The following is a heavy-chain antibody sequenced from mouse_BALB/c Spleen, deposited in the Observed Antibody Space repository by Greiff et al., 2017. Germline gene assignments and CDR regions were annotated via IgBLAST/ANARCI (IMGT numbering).Heavy chain of an antibody. CDR3: ARDRGGPAWFAY. CDR1: GYSITSDYA. J-gene: IGHJ3*01. D-gene: IGHD3-1*01. Sequence: EVQRVESGPGLVKPSQSLSLTCTVTGYSITSDYAWNWIRQFPGNKLEWMGYISYSGSTSYNPSLKSRISITRDTSKNQFFLQLNSVTTEDTATYYCARDRGGPAWFAYWGQGTLVTVSA. CDR2: ISYSGST. V-gene: IGHV3-2*02.